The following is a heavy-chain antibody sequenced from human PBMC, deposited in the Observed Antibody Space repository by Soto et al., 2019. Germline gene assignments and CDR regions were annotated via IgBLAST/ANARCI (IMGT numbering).Heavy chain of an antibody. J-gene: IGHJ4*02. D-gene: IGHD3-10*01. Sequence: QVQLVESGGGVVQPGRSLRLSCAASGFTFSSYGMHWVRQAPGKGLEWVAVIWYDGSNKYYGDSVKGRFTISRDNSKNTLYLQMNSLRVEDTAVYYCARAPPDYYGSGSYEVRPVYWGQGTLVTVSS. CDR2: IWYDGSNK. CDR3: ARAPPDYYGSGSYEVRPVY. V-gene: IGHV3-33*01. CDR1: GFTFSSYG.